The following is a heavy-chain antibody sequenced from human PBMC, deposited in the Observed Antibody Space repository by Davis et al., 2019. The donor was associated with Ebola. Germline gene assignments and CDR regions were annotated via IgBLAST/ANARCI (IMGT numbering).Heavy chain of an antibody. D-gene: IGHD2-15*01. Sequence: GSLRLSCAASGFTFSDYYMSWIRQAPGKGLEWIGSIYYRGSTYYNPSLKSQVTISVDTSKNQFSLKLSSVTAADTAVYYCARLGYCSGGSCVYYYYGMDVWGQGTTVTVSS. V-gene: IGHV4-39*01. J-gene: IGHJ6*02. CDR2: IYYRGST. CDR3: ARLGYCSGGSCVYYYYGMDV. CDR1: GFTFSDYY.